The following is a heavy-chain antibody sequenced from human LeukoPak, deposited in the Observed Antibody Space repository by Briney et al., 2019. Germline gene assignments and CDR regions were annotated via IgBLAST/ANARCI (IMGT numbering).Heavy chain of an antibody. CDR1: GFTFSSYV. V-gene: IGHV3-30*04. D-gene: IGHD6-13*01. J-gene: IGHJ4*02. CDR3: AKVPDGYFDY. CDR2: ISYDGSNK. Sequence: GGSLRLSCAASGFTFSSYVMHWVRQAPGKGLEWMAVISYDGSNKYYADSVKGRFTISRDNSKDTLYLQMNSLIAEDTAVYYCAKVPDGYFDYWGQGTLVTVSS.